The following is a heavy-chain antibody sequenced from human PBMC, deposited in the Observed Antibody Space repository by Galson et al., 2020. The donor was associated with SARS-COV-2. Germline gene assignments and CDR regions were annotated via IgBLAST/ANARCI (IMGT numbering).Heavy chain of an antibody. CDR1: GYTFTGYY. V-gene: IGHV1-2*02. D-gene: IGHD3-22*01. Sequence: ASVKVSCKASGYTFTGYYLHWVRQAPGQGLEWVGWISPNSGGTNYAQKFQGRVTMTRDTSIRTAYMELSRLRSDDTAVYYCARVPINQYDDSGYYYYFDYWGQGTLVTVSS. CDR2: ISPNSGGT. CDR3: ARVPINQYDDSGYYYYFDY. J-gene: IGHJ4*02.